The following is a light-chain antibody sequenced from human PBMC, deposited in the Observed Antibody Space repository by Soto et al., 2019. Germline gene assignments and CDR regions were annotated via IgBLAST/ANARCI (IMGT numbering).Light chain of an antibody. Sequence: IVMTQSPATLSLSSGGRATLSCRASQSISDTLAWYQQKPGQAPRLLIYSASRGATGFPARFSVSGSGTDFTLTVSGLQSEDFAVYDGQQYNNWPWTFRQGTKVDIK. CDR2: SAS. CDR1: QSISDT. V-gene: IGKV3-15*01. J-gene: IGKJ1*01. CDR3: QQYNNWPWT.